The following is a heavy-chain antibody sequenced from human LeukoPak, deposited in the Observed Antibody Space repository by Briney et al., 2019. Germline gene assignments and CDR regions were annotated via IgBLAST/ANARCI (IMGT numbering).Heavy chain of an antibody. J-gene: IGHJ3*02. CDR3: ARDRYDFWSGYYRSSAFDI. CDR1: GGSISSSSCY. D-gene: IGHD3-3*01. Sequence: SETLSLTCTVSGGSISSSSCYWGWIRQPPGKGLEWIGSIYYSGSTYYNPSLKSRVTISVDTSKNQFSLKLSSVTAADTAVYYCARDRYDFWSGYYRSSAFDIWGQGTMVTVSS. CDR2: IYYSGST. V-gene: IGHV4-39*07.